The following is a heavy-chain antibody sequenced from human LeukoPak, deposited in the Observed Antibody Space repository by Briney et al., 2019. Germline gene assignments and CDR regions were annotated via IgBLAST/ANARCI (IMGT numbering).Heavy chain of an antibody. CDR1: GGSLSSGRYY. D-gene: IGHD6-19*01. J-gene: IGHJ3*02. V-gene: IGHV4-61*02. CDR3: ARMISSGWRRGDAFDI. CDR2: IYTHGST. Sequence: SETLSLTCTVSGGSLSSGRYYWSWIRQPAGKGLEWIGRIYTHGSTNYYPSLKSRVAISQDTSKNHFSLKLRSVTAADTAVYYCARMISSGWRRGDAFDIWGQGTMVTVSS.